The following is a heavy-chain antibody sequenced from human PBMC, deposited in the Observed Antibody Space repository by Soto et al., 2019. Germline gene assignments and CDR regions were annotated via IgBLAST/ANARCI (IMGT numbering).Heavy chain of an antibody. V-gene: IGHV4-59*01. J-gene: IGHJ3*02. CDR2: IYNTGRT. CDR1: GASISNDY. CDR3: ARTGLTMSNDAFDI. D-gene: IGHD3-10*02. Sequence: QVQLRESGPGLVEPSETLSLTCTVSGASISNDYWSWIRQPPGKGLEWIGNIYNTGRTNYNPSLTSRVSFLADTSKNQFSLKMSSVTAADTAVYYCARTGLTMSNDAFDIWGQGTTVIVSS.